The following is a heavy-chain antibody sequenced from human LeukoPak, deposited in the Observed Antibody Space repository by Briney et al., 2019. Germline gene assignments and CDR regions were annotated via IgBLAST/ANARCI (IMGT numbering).Heavy chain of an antibody. CDR3: ARDLYGDGYNLGY. J-gene: IGHJ4*02. D-gene: IGHD5-24*01. CDR2: IIPIFGTA. V-gene: IGHV1-69*13. Sequence: GASVKVSCKASGYTFTGYYMHWVRQAPGQGLEWMGGIIPIFGTANYAQKFQGRVTITADESTSTAYMELSSLRSEDTAVYYCARDLYGDGYNLGYWGQGTLVTVSS. CDR1: GYTFTGYY.